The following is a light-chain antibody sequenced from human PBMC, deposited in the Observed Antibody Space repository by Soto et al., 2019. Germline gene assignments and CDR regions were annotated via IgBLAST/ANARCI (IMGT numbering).Light chain of an antibody. CDR2: THN. CDR1: SSNIGAGYD. J-gene: IGLJ1*01. Sequence: QSVLTQPPSVSGAPGQSVTISCTGGSSNIGAGYDVHWYLQVPGTAPKLLVYTHNNRPSGVPDRFSGSTSGTSASLAITGLQSEDEADYYCQSYDSRLSAYVFGTGTKVTVL. CDR3: QSYDSRLSAYV. V-gene: IGLV1-40*01.